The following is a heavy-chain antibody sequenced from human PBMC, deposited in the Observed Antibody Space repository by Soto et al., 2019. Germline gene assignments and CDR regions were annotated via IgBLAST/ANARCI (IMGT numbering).Heavy chain of an antibody. V-gene: IGHV4-31*03. J-gene: IGHJ5*02. CDR1: GGFISSGDYY. Sequence: QVQLQESGPGLVKPSQTLSLTCTVSGGFISSGDYYWSWIRQHPGKGLEWIGSIHYSGSTYYNPSLKSRLTTSIDTSKNQFSLKLSSVTAADPAVFYCARGVARGDDFWSGYEGFDPWGQGTLVTVSS. D-gene: IGHD3-3*01. CDR2: IHYSGST. CDR3: ARGVARGDDFWSGYEGFDP.